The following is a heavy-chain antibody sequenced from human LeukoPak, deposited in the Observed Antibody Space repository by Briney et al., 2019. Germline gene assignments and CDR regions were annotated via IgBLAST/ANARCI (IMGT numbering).Heavy chain of an antibody. CDR2: INPNSGGT. CDR1: GYTFTGYY. D-gene: IGHD6-19*01. Sequence: ASVKVSCKASGYTFTGYYMHWVRQAPGQGLEWMGWINPNSGGTNYAQKFQGRVTMTRDTSISTAYMELSRLRSDDTAVYYCARDAYSSGWSPSLIYYYYYMDVWGKGTTVTISS. J-gene: IGHJ6*03. CDR3: ARDAYSSGWSPSLIYYYYYMDV. V-gene: IGHV1-2*02.